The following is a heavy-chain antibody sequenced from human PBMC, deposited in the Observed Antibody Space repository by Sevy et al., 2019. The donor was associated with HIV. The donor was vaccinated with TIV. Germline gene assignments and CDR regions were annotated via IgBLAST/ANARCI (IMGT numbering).Heavy chain of an antibody. V-gene: IGHV3-13*01. CDR1: GFTFSSYD. CDR3: ARSYSSGWYDY. J-gene: IGHJ5*01. Sequence: GGSLRLSCAASGFTFSSYDMHWVRQATGKGLEWVSAIDTAGDTYYPGSVKGRFTISRENAKNSLYLQMNSLRVGDTAVYYCARSYSSGWYDYWGQGTLVTVSS. D-gene: IGHD6-19*01. CDR2: IDTAGDT.